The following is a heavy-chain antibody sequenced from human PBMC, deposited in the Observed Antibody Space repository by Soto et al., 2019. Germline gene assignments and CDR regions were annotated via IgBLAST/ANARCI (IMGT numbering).Heavy chain of an antibody. Sequence: QVQLVESGGGVIQPGRSLRLSCAASGFTFSTYGIHWVRQAPGKGLERVAVISYDVSNKYYAASVKGRFTISRDNSKNTLNLKMNPLGAEDTAVYYCAKYGREYTAYGYFDYWGQGTLVTVSS. CDR2: ISYDVSNK. CDR3: AKYGREYTAYGYFDY. J-gene: IGHJ4*02. D-gene: IGHD5-12*01. V-gene: IGHV3-30*18. CDR1: GFTFSTYG.